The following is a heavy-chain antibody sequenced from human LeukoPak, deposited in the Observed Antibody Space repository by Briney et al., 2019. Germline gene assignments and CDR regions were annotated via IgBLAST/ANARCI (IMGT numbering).Heavy chain of an antibody. D-gene: IGHD2-15*01. V-gene: IGHV3-74*01. CDR3: ARGGSCSGSNCKYTRKEIDY. Sequence: GGSLRLSCAASGFTFSHYWMHWVRQAPGKGLVWVSRINSDGSSTTYADSVKGRFTISRDNAKNTLYLQMNSLRVEDTAIYYCARGGSCSGSNCKYTRKEIDYWGQGTLVTVSS. J-gene: IGHJ4*02. CDR1: GFTFSHYW. CDR2: INSDGSST.